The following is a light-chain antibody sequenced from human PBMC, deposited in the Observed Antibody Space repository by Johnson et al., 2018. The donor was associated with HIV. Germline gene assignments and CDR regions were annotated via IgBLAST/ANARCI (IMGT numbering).Light chain of an antibody. CDR1: SSNIGNNY. V-gene: IGLV1-51*01. Sequence: QSVLTQPPSVSAAPGQKVTISCSGSSSNIGNNYVSWYQQVPGTAPKLLIYDNDKRPSGIPDRFSDSKSGTSATLGITGLQTGDEADYYCGTWDSSLSAHYIFGTGTKVTVL. CDR3: GTWDSSLSAHYI. CDR2: DND. J-gene: IGLJ1*01.